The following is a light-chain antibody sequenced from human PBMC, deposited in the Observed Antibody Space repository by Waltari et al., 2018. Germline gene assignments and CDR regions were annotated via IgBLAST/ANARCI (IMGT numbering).Light chain of an antibody. CDR1: QRIGTY. V-gene: IGKV1-39*01. J-gene: IGKJ5*01. CDR2: TAS. Sequence: DIQMTQSPSSLSASVGDRVTITCRASQRIGTYLNWYQQKPGKAPKLLIYTASTLQSGVPSRFSGSGSGTDFTLTINRLQPEDFATYYCHQSYSSPPAFGRGTRLDIK. CDR3: HQSYSSPPA.